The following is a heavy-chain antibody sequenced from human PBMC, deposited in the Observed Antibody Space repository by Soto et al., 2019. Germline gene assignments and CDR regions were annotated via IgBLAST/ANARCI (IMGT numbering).Heavy chain of an antibody. Sequence: GGSLRLSCAASGFTFTTYSMNWVRQAPGKGPEWISYISSSSHTIYYADSVKGRFTISRDNAKNSLYLQMNSLRDEDTAVYYCAREWRYYDSSGYSPLGPNYYYGMDVWGQGTTVTVSS. CDR2: ISSSSHTI. V-gene: IGHV3-48*02. J-gene: IGHJ6*02. CDR1: GFTFTTYS. D-gene: IGHD3-22*01. CDR3: AREWRYYDSSGYSPLGPNYYYGMDV.